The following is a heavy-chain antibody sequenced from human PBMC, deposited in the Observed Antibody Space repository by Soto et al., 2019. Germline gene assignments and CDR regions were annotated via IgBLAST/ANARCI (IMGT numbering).Heavy chain of an antibody. V-gene: IGHV3-33*01. CDR3: ARDYTSTSYGFDS. D-gene: IGHD2-2*01. CDR1: GFTFSTYG. Sequence: GGSLRLSCAASGFTFSTYGMHWVRQAPGKGLEWVAVIWYDGSNEYYADSVKGRFTISRDNSKNTLYLQMNSLRAEDTAVYYCARDYTSTSYGFDSWGQGTLVTVS. CDR2: IWYDGSNE. J-gene: IGHJ4*02.